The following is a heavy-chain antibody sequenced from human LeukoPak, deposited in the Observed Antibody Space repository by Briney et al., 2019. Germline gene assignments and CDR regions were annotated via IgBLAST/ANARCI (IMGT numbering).Heavy chain of an antibody. CDR2: IYCSGST. CDR1: GGSISSYY. J-gene: IGHJ4*02. Sequence: SETLSLTCTVSGGSISSYYWSWIRQPPGKGLEWIGYIYCSGSTNYNPSLKSRVTISVDTSKNQFSLKLSSVTAADTAVYYCARDSSGWSLYFDYWGQGTLVTVSS. CDR3: ARDSSGWSLYFDY. D-gene: IGHD6-19*01. V-gene: IGHV4-59*01.